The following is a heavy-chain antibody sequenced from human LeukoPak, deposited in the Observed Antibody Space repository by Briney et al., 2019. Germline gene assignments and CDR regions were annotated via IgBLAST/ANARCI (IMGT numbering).Heavy chain of an antibody. CDR2: ISYDGSKK. J-gene: IGHJ6*04. Sequence: PGGSLRLSCAASGFTFSTYAMYWVRQAPGKGLEWVAVISYDGSKKDYADSVKGRFTISRDNAKNSLYLQMNSLRAEDTAVYYCAELGITMIGGVWGKGTTVTISS. D-gene: IGHD3-10*02. CDR3: AELGITMIGGV. V-gene: IGHV3-30*04. CDR1: GFTFSTYA.